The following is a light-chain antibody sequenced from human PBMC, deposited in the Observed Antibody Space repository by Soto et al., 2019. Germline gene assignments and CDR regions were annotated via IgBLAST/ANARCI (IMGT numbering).Light chain of an antibody. J-gene: IGLJ1*01. Sequence: QSVLTQPASVSGSPGQSLTISCSGTTSDVGGYNLVSWYQQHTAKAPKLLIYEGTQRPSGVSSRFSGSKSGNTASLTISGLQAEDEADYYCCSYASSSSYVLGTGTKV. CDR2: EGT. V-gene: IGLV2-23*01. CDR3: CSYASSSSYV. CDR1: TSDVGGYNL.